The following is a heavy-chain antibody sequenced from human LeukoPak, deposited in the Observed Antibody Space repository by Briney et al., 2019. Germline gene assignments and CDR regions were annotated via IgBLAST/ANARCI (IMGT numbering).Heavy chain of an antibody. Sequence: SETLSLTCTVSGGSISSYYWSWIRQPPGKGLEWIGYIYYSGTTNYNPSLKSRVTISLDTSKNQFSLKVSSVTAADTAMYYCARSLRLWDAFDIWGQGTTVTVSS. V-gene: IGHV4-59*01. CDR3: ARSLRLWDAFDI. CDR2: IYYSGTT. D-gene: IGHD5-18*01. CDR1: GGSISSYY. J-gene: IGHJ3*02.